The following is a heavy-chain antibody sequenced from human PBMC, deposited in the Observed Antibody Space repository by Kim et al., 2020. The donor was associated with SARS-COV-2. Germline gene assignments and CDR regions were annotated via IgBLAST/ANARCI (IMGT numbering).Heavy chain of an antibody. CDR1: GFTFSDYY. J-gene: IGHJ4*02. CDR3: ANSGYDWDTSSDGFDY. CDR2: ISSSGSTI. V-gene: IGHV3-11*01. Sequence: GGSLRLSCAASGFTFSDYYMSWIRQAPGKGLEWVSYISSSGSTIYYADSVKGRFTISRDNAKNSLYLQMNSLRAEDTAVYYCANSGYDWDTSSDGFDYWGQGTLVTVSS. D-gene: IGHD5-12*01.